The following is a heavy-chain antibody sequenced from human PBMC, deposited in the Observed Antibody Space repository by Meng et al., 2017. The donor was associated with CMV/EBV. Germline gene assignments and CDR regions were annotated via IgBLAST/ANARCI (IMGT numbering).Heavy chain of an antibody. CDR3: AIEKGEAGKDYYYGMDV. D-gene: IGHD6-19*01. CDR2: INPNSGGT. V-gene: IGHV1-2*02. Sequence: ASVKVSCKASGYTFTGYYMHWVRQAPGQGLEWMGWINPNSGGTNYAQKFQGRVTMTRDTSISTAYMELSRLRSDDTAVYYCAIEKGEAGKDYYYGMDVWGQGTTVTVSS. J-gene: IGHJ6*02. CDR1: GYTFTGYY.